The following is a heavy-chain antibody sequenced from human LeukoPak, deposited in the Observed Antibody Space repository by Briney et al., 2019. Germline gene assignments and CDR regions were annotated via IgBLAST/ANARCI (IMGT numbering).Heavy chain of an antibody. V-gene: IGHV3-30*04. CDR2: IWYDGTNK. J-gene: IGHJ4*02. CDR3: ARIGSSTWAKPLHFDY. CDR1: GFTFSSYA. D-gene: IGHD6-13*01. Sequence: GGSLRLSCTASGFTFSSYALHWVRQAPGKGPEWVALIWYDGTNKYYADSVKDRFTSSRDNSKNTVYLQMNSLRVDDTAMYYCARIGSSTWAKPLHFDYWGQGTLVTVSS.